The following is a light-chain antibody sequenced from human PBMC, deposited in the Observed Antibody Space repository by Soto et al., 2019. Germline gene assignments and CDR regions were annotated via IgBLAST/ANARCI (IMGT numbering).Light chain of an antibody. CDR3: QTWGTGIWV. V-gene: IGLV4-69*01. CDR2: LNSDGTH. CDR1: SGYSTYG. Sequence: QSVLTQSPSASASLGASVKLTCTLSSGYSTYGIAWHQQQPEKGPRFLMKLNSDGTHNKGAGIPDRFSGSSSGAERSLTISRLQLEDEADYYCQTWGTGIWVFGGGTKLTVL. J-gene: IGLJ3*02.